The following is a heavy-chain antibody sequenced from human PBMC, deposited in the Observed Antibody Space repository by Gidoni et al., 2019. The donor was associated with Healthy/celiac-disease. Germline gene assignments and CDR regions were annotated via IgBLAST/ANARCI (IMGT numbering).Heavy chain of an antibody. D-gene: IGHD5-18*01. J-gene: IGHJ6*02. CDR2: IIPIFGTA. Sequence: VQLVQSGAEVKKPGSSVQVPCKASGAPFSSSALSWVRPAPGQGLEWMGGIIPIFGTANYAQKFQGRVTITADESTSTAYMELSSLRSEDTAVYYCATSPRGRGYRQAYYYGMDVWGQGTTVTVSS. CDR1: GAPFSSSA. CDR3: ATSPRGRGYRQAYYYGMDV. V-gene: IGHV1-69*01.